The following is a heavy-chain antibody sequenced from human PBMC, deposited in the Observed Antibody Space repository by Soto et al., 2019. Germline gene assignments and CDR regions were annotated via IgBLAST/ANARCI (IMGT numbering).Heavy chain of an antibody. Sequence: QLQLQESGSGLVKPSQTLSLTCAVSGGSISSGGYSWSWIRQPPGKGLEWIGYIYHSGSTYYNPSLKSRVPISVDRSKNQFSLKLSSVTAADPAVYYCARTAYGAFGRYFDYWGQGTLVTVSS. CDR2: IYHSGST. CDR1: GGSISSGGYS. D-gene: IGHD4-17*01. V-gene: IGHV4-30-2*01. J-gene: IGHJ4*02. CDR3: ARTAYGAFGRYFDY.